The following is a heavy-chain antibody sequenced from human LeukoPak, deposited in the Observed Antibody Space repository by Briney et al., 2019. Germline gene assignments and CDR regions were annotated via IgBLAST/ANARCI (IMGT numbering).Heavy chain of an antibody. CDR1: GFTFSSYG. D-gene: IGHD5-12*01. CDR3: AKDAGDIVATISSAVEYYFDY. V-gene: IGHV3-33*06. Sequence: PGGSLRLSCAASGFTFSSYGMHWVRQAPGKGLEWVAVIWYDGSNKYYADSVKGRFTISRDNSKNTLYLQMNSLRAEDTAVYYCAKDAGDIVATISSAVEYYFDYWGQGTLVTVSS. J-gene: IGHJ4*02. CDR2: IWYDGSNK.